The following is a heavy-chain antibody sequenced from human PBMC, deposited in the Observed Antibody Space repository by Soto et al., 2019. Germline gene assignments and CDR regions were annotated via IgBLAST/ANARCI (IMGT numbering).Heavy chain of an antibody. D-gene: IGHD2-2*01. CDR3: ARAGYCSSTSCSDAFDI. CDR2: INAGNGNT. Sequence: ASVKVSCKASGYTFTIYAMHWVRQAPGQRLEWMGWINAGNGNTQFSQKFQGRVTITRDTSTSTAYMELSGLRSEDTAVYYCARAGYCSSTSCSDAFDIWGQGTMVTVSS. J-gene: IGHJ3*02. V-gene: IGHV1-3*01. CDR1: GYTFTIYA.